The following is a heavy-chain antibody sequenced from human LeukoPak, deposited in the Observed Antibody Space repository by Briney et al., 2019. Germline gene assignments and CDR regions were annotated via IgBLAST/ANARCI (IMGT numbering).Heavy chain of an antibody. J-gene: IGHJ5*02. V-gene: IGHV3-30*18. D-gene: IGHD6-19*01. Sequence: GGSLRLSCAASGFTFSSYGMHWVRQAPGKGLEWVAVISYDGSNKYYADSVKGRFTISRDNSKNTLYLQMNSLRAEDTAVHYCAKVIGGWFLGHAWGQGTLVTVSS. CDR1: GFTFSSYG. CDR2: ISYDGSNK. CDR3: AKVIGGWFLGHA.